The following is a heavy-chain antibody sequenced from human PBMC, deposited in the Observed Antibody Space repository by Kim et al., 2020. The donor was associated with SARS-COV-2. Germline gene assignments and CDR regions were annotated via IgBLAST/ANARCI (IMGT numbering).Heavy chain of an antibody. J-gene: IGHJ4*02. Sequence: TTYPESVNGRFTISRDNARNTLSLQMSSLRDDDTAVYYCVRGGVTGSLLDYWGQSNLVTVSS. CDR2: T. V-gene: IGHV3-74*03. D-gene: IGHD1-1*01. CDR3: VRGGVTGSLLDY.